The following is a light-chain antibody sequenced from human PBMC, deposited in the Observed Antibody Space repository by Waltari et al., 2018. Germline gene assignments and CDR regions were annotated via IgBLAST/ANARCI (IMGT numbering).Light chain of an antibody. CDR3: QNHERLPAT. CDR1: QSISRY. J-gene: IGKJ1*01. CDR2: GAS. Sequence: EVVLPQSPGTLSLSPGERATLFCRASQSISRYLVWYQQRPGQAPRLLIYGASIRAAGIPDRFSGSGSGTDFTLSISRLEPEDFAVYYCQNHERLPATFGQGTRVEIK. V-gene: IGKV3-20*01.